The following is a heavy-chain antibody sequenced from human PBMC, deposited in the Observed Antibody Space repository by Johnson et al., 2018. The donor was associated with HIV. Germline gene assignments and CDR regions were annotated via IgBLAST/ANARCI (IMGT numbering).Heavy chain of an antibody. J-gene: IGHJ3*02. Sequence: QVQLVESGGGVVQPGRSLRLSCAASGFTFSSYAMHWVRQAPGEGLEWVAVISYDGTNKYYADSVKGRFTISRDNSKNTLYLQMNSLRAEDTAVYYCAASVYYYDSSGYFAFDIWGQGTMVTVSS. CDR1: GFTFSSYA. V-gene: IGHV3-30*14. D-gene: IGHD3-22*01. CDR2: ISYDGTNK. CDR3: AASVYYYDSSGYFAFDI.